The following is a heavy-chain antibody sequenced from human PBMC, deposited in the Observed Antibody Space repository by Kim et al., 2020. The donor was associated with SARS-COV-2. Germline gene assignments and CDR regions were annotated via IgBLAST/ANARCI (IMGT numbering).Heavy chain of an antibody. V-gene: IGHV1-46*04. CDR3: ARGDYGDYVVKY. Sequence: ASVKVSCKASGYTFTNYYIHWVRQAPGQGLEWMGKINPIGGSTSSAQELQGRVTMTRDTSTSTVYMELNSLISEDTAVYYCARGDYGDYVVKYWGQGTLVTVSS. CDR2: INPIGGST. CDR1: GYTFTNYY. J-gene: IGHJ4*02. D-gene: IGHD4-17*01.